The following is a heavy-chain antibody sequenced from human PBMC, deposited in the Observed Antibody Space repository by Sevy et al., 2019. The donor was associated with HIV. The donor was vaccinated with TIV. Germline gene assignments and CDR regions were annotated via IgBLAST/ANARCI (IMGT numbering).Heavy chain of an antibody. J-gene: IGHJ4*02. CDR1: GFTFSSYW. CDR2: INQGGNQK. Sequence: GGSLRLSCAASGFTFSSYWKNWVRQAPGEGLEWVANINQGGNQKHYMDSVKGRFTISRDNAENAVYLQMNSLRVEDTAVYYCARGPSGAAAGRFDSWGQGTLVTVSS. V-gene: IGHV3-7*01. D-gene: IGHD6-13*01. CDR3: ARGPSGAAAGRFDS.